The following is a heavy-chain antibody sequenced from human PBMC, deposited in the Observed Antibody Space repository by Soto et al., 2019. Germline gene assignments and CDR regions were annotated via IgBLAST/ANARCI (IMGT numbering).Heavy chain of an antibody. V-gene: IGHV4-34*01. CDR3: ARGSTSSPHFDY. J-gene: IGHJ4*02. D-gene: IGHD6-6*01. Sequence: SETLSLTCAVYGGSFSGYYWSWIRQPPGKGLEWIGEINHSGSTNYNPSLKSRVTISVDTSKNQFSLKLSSVTAADTAVYYCARGSTSSPHFDYWGQGTLVTVSS. CDR2: INHSGST. CDR1: GGSFSGYY.